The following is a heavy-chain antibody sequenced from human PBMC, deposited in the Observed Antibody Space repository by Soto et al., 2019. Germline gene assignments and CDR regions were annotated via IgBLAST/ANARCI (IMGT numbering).Heavy chain of an antibody. D-gene: IGHD2-2*01. J-gene: IGHJ4*02. CDR2: ISSSSSTI. Sequence: EVQLVESGGGLVQPGGSLRLSCAASGFTFSSYSMNWVRQAPGKGLEWVSYISSSSSTIYYADSVKGRFTISRDNAKNSLYLQMNSLRAEDTAVYYCARLDDIVVVPAAMRSPVPDYWGQGTLVTVSS. V-gene: IGHV3-48*01. CDR3: ARLDDIVVVPAAMRSPVPDY. CDR1: GFTFSSYS.